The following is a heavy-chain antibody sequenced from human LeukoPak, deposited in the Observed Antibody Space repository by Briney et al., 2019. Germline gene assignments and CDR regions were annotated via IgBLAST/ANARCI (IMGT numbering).Heavy chain of an antibody. CDR3: VKGGATGGRFEN. Sequence: GGSLRLSCAASGFPFNVQTMSWVRQAPGKGLDWVASMKEDGSEIYYVDSVKGRFTISRDNPKNSLYLQMNSLRADDTAVYYCVKGGATGGRFENWGQGTLVTVSS. CDR2: MKEDGSEI. V-gene: IGHV3-7*01. J-gene: IGHJ4*02. D-gene: IGHD1-26*01. CDR1: GFPFNVQT.